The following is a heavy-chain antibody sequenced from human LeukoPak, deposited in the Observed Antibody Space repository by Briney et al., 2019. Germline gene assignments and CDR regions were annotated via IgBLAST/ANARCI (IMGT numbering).Heavy chain of an antibody. CDR2: ISGSSSYI. CDR3: ARDPVAGTGRFDH. CDR1: VFTFSSYS. Sequence: GGSLRLSCAASVFTFSSYSMNWVRQAPGKGLEWVSSISGSSSYIYYADSVKGRFTISRDNAKNSLYLQMNSLRAEDTAVYYCARDPVAGTGRFDHWGQGTLVTVYS. V-gene: IGHV3-21*01. D-gene: IGHD6-19*01. J-gene: IGHJ4*02.